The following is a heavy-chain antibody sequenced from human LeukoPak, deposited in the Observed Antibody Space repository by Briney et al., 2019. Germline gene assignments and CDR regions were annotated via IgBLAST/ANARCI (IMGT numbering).Heavy chain of an antibody. V-gene: IGHV4-59*11. CDR1: GGSISSHY. D-gene: IGHD5-24*01. J-gene: IGHJ6*03. CDR2: IYYSGSI. Sequence: SETLSLTCTVSGGSISSHYWSWIRQPPGKGLEWIGYIYYSGSINYNPSLKSRVTISVDTSKNQFSLKLSSVTAADTAVYYCASFGPGRDGYNYYMDVWGKGTTVTVSS. CDR3: ASFGPGRDGYNYYMDV.